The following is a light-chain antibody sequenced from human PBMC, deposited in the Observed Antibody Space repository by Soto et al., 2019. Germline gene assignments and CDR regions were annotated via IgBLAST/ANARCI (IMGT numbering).Light chain of an antibody. V-gene: IGKV1-5*01. CDR2: DAS. CDR1: QSISSR. CDR3: QQYNSYVLT. J-gene: IGKJ4*01. Sequence: DIPMTQSPSTLSASVGDRVTITCRASQSISSRLAWYQQKAGKAPKLLIYDASSLESGVPSRLSGSGSGTEFTLTISSLQPDDFATYYCQQYNSYVLTFGGGTKVEIK.